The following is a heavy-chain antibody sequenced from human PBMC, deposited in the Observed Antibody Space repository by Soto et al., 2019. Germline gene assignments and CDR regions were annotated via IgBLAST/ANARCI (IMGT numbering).Heavy chain of an antibody. CDR2: IWYDGSNK. V-gene: IGHV3-33*01. J-gene: IGHJ4*02. CDR3: ARKAAAGYYFDY. D-gene: IGHD6-13*01. CDR1: GFTFSSYG. Sequence: QVQLVESGGGVVQPGRSLRLSGAASGFTFSSYGMHWVRQAPGKGLEWVAVIWYDGSNKYYADSVKGRFTISRDNSKNTLYLQMNSLRAEDTAVYYCARKAAAGYYFDYWGQGTLVTVSS.